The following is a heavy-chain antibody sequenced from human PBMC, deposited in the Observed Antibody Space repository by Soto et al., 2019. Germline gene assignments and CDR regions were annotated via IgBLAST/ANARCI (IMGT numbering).Heavy chain of an antibody. D-gene: IGHD6-6*01. Sequence: ASVKVSCEASGYRFSTYGINWVRQARGQGLQWMGWFSTSSGATNYAQKFQGRVTFTTDTSTSTAYMELRSLISDDTAVYFCARERYVASRHSHFDSWGQGTQVTVSS. V-gene: IGHV1-18*04. J-gene: IGHJ4*02. CDR3: ARERYVASRHSHFDS. CDR1: GYRFSTYG. CDR2: FSTSSGAT.